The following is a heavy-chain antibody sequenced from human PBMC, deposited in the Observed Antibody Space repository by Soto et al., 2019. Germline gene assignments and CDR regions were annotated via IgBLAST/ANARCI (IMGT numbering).Heavy chain of an antibody. Sequence: LVESGGGLVYPGGSLTLSCVGSGFRFSEHSMNWVRQAPGKGLQWVSYISSCSDSTYYADSVKGRFTVSRDNAKNALFLQMNSLRDDDTATYYCARLPKGSLVTAWGQGVRVTVSS. CDR3: ARLPKGSLVTA. CDR1: GFRFSEHS. J-gene: IGHJ4*02. CDR2: ISSCSDST. D-gene: IGHD2-21*02. V-gene: IGHV3-48*02.